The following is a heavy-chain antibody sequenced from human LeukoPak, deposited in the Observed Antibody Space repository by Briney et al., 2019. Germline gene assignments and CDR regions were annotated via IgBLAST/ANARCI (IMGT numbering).Heavy chain of an antibody. J-gene: IGHJ3*02. V-gene: IGHV4-39*01. D-gene: IGHD3-22*01. Sequence: SETLSLTCTVSGGSISSSSYYWGWIRQPPGKGLEWIGSIYYSGSTYYNPSLKSRVTTSVDTSKNQFSLKLSSVTAADTAVYYCARRPHYYDSSDAFDIWGQGTMVTVSS. CDR1: GGSISSSSYY. CDR3: ARRPHYYDSSDAFDI. CDR2: IYYSGST.